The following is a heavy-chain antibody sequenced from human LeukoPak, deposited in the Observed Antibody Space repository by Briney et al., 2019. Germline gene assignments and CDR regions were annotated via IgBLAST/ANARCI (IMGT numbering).Heavy chain of an antibody. Sequence: PGGSLRLSCSASGLSFSNYAMHWVRQAPGKGLDWVSTIDPTGDSTYYADSVKGRFTISRDNSKNTLSLQMNSLRPDDTAVYYCTKMRSAGFYYYGMDVWGQGTTVTASS. D-gene: IGHD1-26*01. CDR3: TKMRSAGFYYYGMDV. V-gene: IGHV3-23*01. CDR1: GLSFSNYA. J-gene: IGHJ6*02. CDR2: IDPTGDST.